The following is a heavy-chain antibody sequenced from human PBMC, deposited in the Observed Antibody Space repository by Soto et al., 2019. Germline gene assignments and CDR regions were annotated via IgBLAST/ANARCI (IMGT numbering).Heavy chain of an antibody. Sequence: QAPGKGLEWVAVISYDGAYTYYADSVKGRFTISRDNSKNTLFLQMNSLRPGDAALYSCAKVIHRGYDYLGLDFWGLGTPVTVS. D-gene: IGHD5-12*01. CDR2: ISYDGAYT. V-gene: IGHV3-30*18. CDR3: AKVIHRGYDYLGLDF. J-gene: IGHJ4*02.